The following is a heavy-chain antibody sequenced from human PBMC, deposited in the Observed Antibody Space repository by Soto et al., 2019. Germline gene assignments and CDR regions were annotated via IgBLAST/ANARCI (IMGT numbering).Heavy chain of an antibody. CDR1: GFTFSTYG. Sequence: GGSLRLSCAASGFTFSTYGMHWVRQAPGKGLEWVAVISYDGSNKYYADSVKGRFTISRDNSKNTLYLQMNSLRAEDTAVYYCAKDRSSGLSYFDYWGQGTLVTVSS. J-gene: IGHJ4*02. D-gene: IGHD6-19*01. CDR3: AKDRSSGLSYFDY. CDR2: ISYDGSNK. V-gene: IGHV3-30*18.